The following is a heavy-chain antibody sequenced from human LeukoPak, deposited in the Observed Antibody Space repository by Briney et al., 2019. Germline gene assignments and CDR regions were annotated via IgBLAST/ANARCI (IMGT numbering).Heavy chain of an antibody. CDR3: AREGENWYFDL. CDR1: GFTVSSNY. J-gene: IGHJ2*01. D-gene: IGHD2-21*01. CDR2: IYRSGDT. Sequence: GGSLRLSCAASGFTVSSNYMNWVRQAPGKGLEWVSVIYRSGDTYYADSVKGRFTISRDNAKNSLYLQMNSLRAEDTAVYYCAREGENWYFDLWGRGTLVTVSS. V-gene: IGHV3-53*01.